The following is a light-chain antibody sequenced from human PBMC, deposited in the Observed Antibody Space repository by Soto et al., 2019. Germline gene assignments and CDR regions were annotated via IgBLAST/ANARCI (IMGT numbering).Light chain of an antibody. CDR3: QQGHNWPLT. Sequence: EIVMTQSPATLSLSPGERAALSCRASQSINSELAWYQQKPGQPPRLLIYGAYTRATGVPARFTGSESGSEFTLTIIGLQSEDFAVYYGQQGHNWPLTFGQGTRLEI. CDR1: QSINSE. V-gene: IGKV3-15*01. J-gene: IGKJ2*01. CDR2: GAY.